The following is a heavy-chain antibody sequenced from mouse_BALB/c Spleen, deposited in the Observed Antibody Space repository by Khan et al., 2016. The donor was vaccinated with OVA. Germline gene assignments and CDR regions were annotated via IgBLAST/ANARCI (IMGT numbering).Heavy chain of an antibody. CDR1: GYTFTDYA. CDR3: TRPAYDGYYDY. J-gene: IGHJ2*01. Sequence: QVQLQQSGPELVRPGVSVKISCKGTGYTFTDYAIHWVKQSHAKSLEWIGLISSYSGNTNYKQKFKDKATMTVDKSSSPAYMELARLTLEDPAISYCTRPAYDGYYDYWGQGTTLTVSS. D-gene: IGHD2-3*01. V-gene: IGHV1S137*01. CDR2: ISSYSGNT.